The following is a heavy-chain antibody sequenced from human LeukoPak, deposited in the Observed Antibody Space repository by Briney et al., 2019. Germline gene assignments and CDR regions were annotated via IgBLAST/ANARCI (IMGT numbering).Heavy chain of an antibody. D-gene: IGHD3-22*01. V-gene: IGHV1-2*06. CDR2: INHNSGGT. CDR1: VYTFTGYC. J-gene: IGHJ4*02. CDR3: ARVYDSSGYEGDY. Sequence: ASVTVSCKASVYTFTGYCMHWGRQAPGQGLEWMGRINHNSGGTNSAQKFHGRVTMTMDTSISTAYMELSRLRSDAAAVYYCARVYDSSGYEGDYWGQGTLVTVSS.